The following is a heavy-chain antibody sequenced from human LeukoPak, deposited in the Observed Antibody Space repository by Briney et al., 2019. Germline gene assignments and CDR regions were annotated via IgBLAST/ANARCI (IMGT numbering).Heavy chain of an antibody. V-gene: IGHV1-2*02. CDR3: AIVADTAMVMNYYGMDV. D-gene: IGHD5-18*01. CDR2: INPNSGGT. Sequence: ASVKVSCKASGYTFTGYYMHWVRQAPGRGLEWMGWINPNSGGTNYAQKLQGRVTMTRDTSISTAYMELSRLRSDDTAVYYCAIVADTAMVMNYYGMDVWGQGTTVTVSS. J-gene: IGHJ6*02. CDR1: GYTFTGYY.